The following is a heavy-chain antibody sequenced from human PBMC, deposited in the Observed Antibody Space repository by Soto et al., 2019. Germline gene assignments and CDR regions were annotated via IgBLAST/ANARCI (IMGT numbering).Heavy chain of an antibody. CDR2: MRPTSGTT. J-gene: IGHJ4*02. CDR3: ARTIFGVATYYFDY. CDR1: GSTFTSYD. Sequence: QVQLVQSGAEVKTPGASVKVSCKASGSTFTSYDIRWVRQATGQGIEWMGWMRPTSGTTGLVQKFQGRVTVTRDPSISTAYMEVTSLTCENTAVYYCARTIFGVATYYFDYWGQGTRVTVPS. D-gene: IGHD3-3*01. V-gene: IGHV1-8*01.